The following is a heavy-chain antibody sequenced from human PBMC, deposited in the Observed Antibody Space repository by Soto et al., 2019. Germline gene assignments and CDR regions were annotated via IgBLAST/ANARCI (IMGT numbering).Heavy chain of an antibody. CDR1: GGSITDYS. D-gene: IGHD2-21*02. CDR2: IFSSGST. Sequence: SETLSLTCTVSGGSITDYSWVWIRQPAGKGLEWIGRIFSSGSTNYNPSLKGRITMSLDTSKNQFSPKLNSATATDTAVYFCARDQGVVVTADNWFDPWGQGILVTVSS. CDR3: ARDQGVVVTADNWFDP. J-gene: IGHJ5*02. V-gene: IGHV4-4*07.